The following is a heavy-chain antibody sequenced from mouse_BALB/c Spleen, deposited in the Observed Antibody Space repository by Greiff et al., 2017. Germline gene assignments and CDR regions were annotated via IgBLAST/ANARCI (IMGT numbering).Heavy chain of an antibody. J-gene: IGHJ4*01. V-gene: IGHV5-12-2*01. D-gene: IGHD2-3*01. CDR3: ARHEGDGYLYAMDY. CDR2: ISNGGGST. CDR1: GFTFSSYT. Sequence: EVKVVESGGGLVQPGGSLKLSCAASGFTFSSYTMSWVRQTPEKRLEWVAYISNGGGSTYYPDTVKGRFTISRDNAKNTLYLQMSSLKSEDTAMYYCARHEGDGYLYAMDYWGQGTSVTVSS.